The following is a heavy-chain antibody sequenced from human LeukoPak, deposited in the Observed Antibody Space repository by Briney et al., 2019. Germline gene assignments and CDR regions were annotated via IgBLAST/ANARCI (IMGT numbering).Heavy chain of an antibody. CDR2: INHSGST. D-gene: IGHD3-3*01. CDR1: GGSFSGYY. V-gene: IGHV4-34*01. CDR3: ARHSIFGVVKEFDP. J-gene: IGHJ5*02. Sequence: SETLSLTCAVYGGSFSGYYWSWLRQPPGKGLEWIGEINHSGSTNYNPSLKSRVTISVDTSKNQFSLKLSSVTAADTAVSYCARHSIFGVVKEFDPWGQGTLVTVSS.